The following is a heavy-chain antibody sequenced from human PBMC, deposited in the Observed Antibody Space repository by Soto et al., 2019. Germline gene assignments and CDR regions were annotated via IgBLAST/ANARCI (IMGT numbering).Heavy chain of an antibody. CDR2: INHSGST. D-gene: IGHD6-13*01. V-gene: IGHV4-34*01. CDR3: ASLQQLPRSCFDC. CDR1: GGSFSGYY. J-gene: IGHJ4*02. Sequence: QVQLQQWGAGLLKPSETLSLTCAVYGGSFSGYYWSWIRQPPGKGLEWIGEINHSGSTNYNPSLKSRVTISVDTSKNQFSLKLSSVTAADTAVYYCASLQQLPRSCFDCWGQGTLVTVSS.